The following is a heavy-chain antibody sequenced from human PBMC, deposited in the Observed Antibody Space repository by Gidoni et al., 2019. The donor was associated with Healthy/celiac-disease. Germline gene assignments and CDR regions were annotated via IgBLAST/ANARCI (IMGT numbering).Heavy chain of an antibody. D-gene: IGHD3-22*01. CDR1: GFTFSSYA. V-gene: IGHV3-23*01. J-gene: IGHJ4*02. Sequence: EVQLLESGGGLVQPGGSLRLSCAASGFTFSSYAMSWVRQAPGKGREWVSAISGSGGSTYYADSVKGRLTISRDNSKNTLYLQMNSLRAEDTAVYYCAKDRYYYDSSGYYPDYWGQGTLVTVSS. CDR3: AKDRYYYDSSGYYPDY. CDR2: ISGSGGST.